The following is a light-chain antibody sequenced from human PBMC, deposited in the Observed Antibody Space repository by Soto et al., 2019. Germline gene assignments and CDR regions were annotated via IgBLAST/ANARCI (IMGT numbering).Light chain of an antibody. CDR1: QNVDSEY. Sequence: DIVLTQSPGTLSLSPGERATFSCRASQNVDSEYINWYQQKPGQAPRLLIYGASSRATGISDRFSGSGSGADFTLTISRLEPEDFAVYYCQLCSELPPWTFGQGTKVEIK. CDR2: GAS. J-gene: IGKJ1*01. CDR3: QLCSELPPWT. V-gene: IGKV3-20*01.